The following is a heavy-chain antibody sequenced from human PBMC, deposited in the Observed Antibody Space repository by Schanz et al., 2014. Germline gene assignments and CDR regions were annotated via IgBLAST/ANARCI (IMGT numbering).Heavy chain of an antibody. CDR2: INGDGSRT. V-gene: IGHV3-74*01. D-gene: IGHD3-10*02. J-gene: IGHJ4*02. Sequence: EVQLVESGGGLVQPGGSLRLSCAASGFTFSNYWMHWVRQAPGKGLVWVSRINGDGSRTAYADSVKGRFTISRDSSKNTLYLQMNSLRPEDTAIYYCAKNQYDDVDLSSFYFDFWGQGTLVTVSS. CDR1: GFTFSNYW. CDR3: AKNQYDDVDLSSFYFDF.